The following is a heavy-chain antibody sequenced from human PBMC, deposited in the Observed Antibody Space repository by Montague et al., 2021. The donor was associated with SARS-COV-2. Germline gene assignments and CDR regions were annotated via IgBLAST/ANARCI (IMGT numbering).Heavy chain of an antibody. V-gene: IGHV3-23*01. J-gene: IGHJ4*02. CDR1: GFTFTISA. Sequence: SLRLSCAASGFTFTISAMSWVRQAPGKGLEWVATIIGSGSNTFYGDSVKGRLTISRDNSKNMVFLQMNSLRAEDTAIYYCAKRGEFDFWGRGTLVTVSS. CDR3: AKRGEFDF. D-gene: IGHD3-16*01. CDR2: IIGSGSNT.